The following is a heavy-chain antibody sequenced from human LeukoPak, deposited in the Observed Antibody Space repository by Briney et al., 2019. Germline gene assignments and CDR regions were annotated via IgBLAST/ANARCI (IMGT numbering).Heavy chain of an antibody. V-gene: IGHV1-46*01. CDR3: ATDVTAASPFDP. CDR1: GYTFTSNC. Sequence: ASVKVSCKASGYTFTSNCIHWVRQAPGQGLEWMGMIYPRDGSTSYAQKFQGRVTVTRDTSTSTVHMELSGLRSEDTAVYYCATDVTAASPFDPWGQGTLVTVSS. D-gene: IGHD6-13*01. CDR2: IYPRDGST. J-gene: IGHJ5*02.